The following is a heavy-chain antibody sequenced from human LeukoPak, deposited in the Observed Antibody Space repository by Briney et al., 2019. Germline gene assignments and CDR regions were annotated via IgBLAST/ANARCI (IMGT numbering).Heavy chain of an antibody. Sequence: SETLSLTCTVSGGSMRNYYWIWIRQPPGKGLEWIGYIYYSGSTNYNPSLKSRVTMSVDRSKSQFSLKLSSVTAADTALYYCARLPGAASGTSLFDYWGQGVLVTVSS. CDR1: GGSMRNYY. CDR2: IYYSGST. CDR3: ARLPGAASGTSLFDY. J-gene: IGHJ4*02. V-gene: IGHV4-59*08. D-gene: IGHD6-13*01.